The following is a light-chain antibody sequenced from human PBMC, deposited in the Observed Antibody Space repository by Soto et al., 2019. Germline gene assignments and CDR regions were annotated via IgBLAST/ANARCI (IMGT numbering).Light chain of an antibody. CDR1: SSDVGGYNY. V-gene: IGLV2-14*03. CDR2: DVN. Sequence: QSVLTQPASVSGSPGQSITISCTGTSSDVGGYNYVSWYQQHPGKAPKLMIYDVNNRPSGISDRFSGSKSGNTASLTISGLQDEDEADYYCTSYTTRSTWVFGGGTQLTVL. J-gene: IGLJ3*02. CDR3: TSYTTRSTWV.